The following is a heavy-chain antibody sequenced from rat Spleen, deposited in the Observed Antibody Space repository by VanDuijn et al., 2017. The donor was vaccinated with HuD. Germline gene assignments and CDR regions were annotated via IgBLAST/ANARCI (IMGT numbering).Heavy chain of an antibody. D-gene: IGHD1-4*01. J-gene: IGHJ2*01. V-gene: IGHV5-25*01. CDR1: GFTFSNYV. CDR2: ITNASGRT. Sequence: EVQLVESGGGLVQPGRSMKLSCAASGFTFSNYVMAWVSQAPTKGLEWVASITNASGRTYYPDSVKGRFTISRDTAQNILYLQMNSPRSEDTATYYCAKETGYNSYFDYWGQGVMVTVSS. CDR3: AKETGYNSYFDY.